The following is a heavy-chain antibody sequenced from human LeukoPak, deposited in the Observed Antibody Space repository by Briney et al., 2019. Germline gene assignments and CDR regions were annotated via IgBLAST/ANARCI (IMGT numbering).Heavy chain of an antibody. Sequence: GGSLRLSXAASGFTFSSYWMHWVRQAPGKGLVWVSRINSDGSSTSYADSVKGRFTISRDNAKNSLYLQMNSLRAEDTAVYYCARGVIAARMLGVFDYWGQGTLVTVSS. D-gene: IGHD6-6*01. J-gene: IGHJ4*02. CDR2: INSDGSST. V-gene: IGHV3-74*01. CDR1: GFTFSSYW. CDR3: ARGVIAARMLGVFDY.